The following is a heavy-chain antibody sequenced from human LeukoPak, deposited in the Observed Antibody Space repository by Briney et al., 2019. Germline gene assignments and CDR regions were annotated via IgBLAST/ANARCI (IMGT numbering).Heavy chain of an antibody. D-gene: IGHD1-26*01. CDR3: ARDVEDIVGATYAFDI. CDR1: GFTFSSYS. Sequence: GSLRLSCAASGFTFSSYSMNWVRQAPGKGLEWVSYISSSSSTIYYADSVKGRFTISRDNAKNSLYLQMNSLRDEDTAVYYCARDVEDIVGATYAFDIWGQGTMVTVSS. CDR2: ISSSSSTI. V-gene: IGHV3-48*02. J-gene: IGHJ3*02.